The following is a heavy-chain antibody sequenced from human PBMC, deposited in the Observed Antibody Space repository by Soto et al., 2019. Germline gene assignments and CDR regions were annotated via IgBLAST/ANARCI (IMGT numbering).Heavy chain of an antibody. V-gene: IGHV4-31*03. CDR2: IYYSGST. Sequence: SETLSLTCPVSGGYIISGGYYWSWIRQHPGKGLEWIGYIYYSGSTYYNPSLKSRVTISVDTSKNQFSLKLSSVTAADTAVYYCASYCSGGSCYSGWFDPWGQGTLVTVSS. D-gene: IGHD2-15*01. J-gene: IGHJ5*02. CDR1: GGYIISGGYY. CDR3: ASYCSGGSCYSGWFDP.